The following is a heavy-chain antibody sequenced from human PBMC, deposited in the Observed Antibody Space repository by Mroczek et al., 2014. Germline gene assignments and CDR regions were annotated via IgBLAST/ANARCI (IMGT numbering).Heavy chain of an antibody. CDR3: ARVGNWGGATPPYYFDY. D-gene: IGHD1-26*01. V-gene: IGHV4-59*01. CDR2: IYYSGST. J-gene: IGHJ4*02. CDR1: GGSISSYY. Sequence: QVQLQQWGPGLVKPSETLSLTCTVSGGSISSYYWSWIRQPPGKGLEWIGYIYYSGSTNYNPSLKSRVTISVDTSKNQFSLKLSSVTAADTAVYYCARVGNWGGATPPYYFDYWGQGTLVTVSS.